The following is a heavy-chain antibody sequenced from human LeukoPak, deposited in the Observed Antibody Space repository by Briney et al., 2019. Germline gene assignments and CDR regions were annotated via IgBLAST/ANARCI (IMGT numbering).Heavy chain of an antibody. D-gene: IGHD6-13*01. V-gene: IGHV1-2*02. CDR3: ARTSRTAGYYYYYYMDV. J-gene: IGHJ6*03. CDR1: GYTFTGYY. CDR2: INPNSGGT. Sequence: ASVKVSCKASGYTFTGYYMHWVRQAPGQGLEWMGWINPNSGGTNYAQKFQGRVTMTRDTSISTAYMELSRLRSDDTAVYYCARTSRTAGYYYYYYMDVWGKGTTVTVSS.